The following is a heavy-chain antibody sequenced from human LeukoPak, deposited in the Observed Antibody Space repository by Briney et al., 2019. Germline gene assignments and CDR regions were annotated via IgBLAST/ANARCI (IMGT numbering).Heavy chain of an antibody. CDR1: GFTFSSYS. Sequence: GGSLRLSCAASGFTFSSYSMNWVRQAPGKGLEWVSAISGRTADTYYADSVKGRFTISRDNSKNTPFLQMNSLRADDTAVYYCARGVVAAPQTVDYWGQGTLVTVSS. CDR2: ISGRTADT. CDR3: ARGVVAAPQTVDY. J-gene: IGHJ4*02. D-gene: IGHD2-15*01. V-gene: IGHV3-23*01.